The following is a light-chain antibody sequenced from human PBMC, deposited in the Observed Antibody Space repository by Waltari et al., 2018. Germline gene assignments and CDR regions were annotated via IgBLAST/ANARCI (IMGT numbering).Light chain of an antibody. CDR3: QQRSNWTPHT. CDR2: DAS. J-gene: IGKJ2*01. CDR1: QSVGSY. Sequence: EIVLTQSPATLSLSPGDTATLSCRASQSVGSYLAWYQQKPGQPPRLLIYDASNRATGVPAWFRGSGSGTEFTLTISSLEAEDFAVYYCQQRSNWTPHTFGQGARLEIK. V-gene: IGKV3-11*01.